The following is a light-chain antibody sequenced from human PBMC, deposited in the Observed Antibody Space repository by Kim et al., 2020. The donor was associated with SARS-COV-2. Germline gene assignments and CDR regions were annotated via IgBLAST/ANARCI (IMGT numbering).Light chain of an antibody. Sequence: QRVTIASTGRSTNIGAYYDVHGYKQVPGTAPKVLIYGNNKRPSGVPERFSVSKSGTSASLAITGLQAEDGGDYYCQSYDSSLSGAVFGGGTQLTVL. CDR2: GNN. CDR3: QSYDSSLSGAV. V-gene: IGLV1-40*01. J-gene: IGLJ3*02. CDR1: STNIGAYYD.